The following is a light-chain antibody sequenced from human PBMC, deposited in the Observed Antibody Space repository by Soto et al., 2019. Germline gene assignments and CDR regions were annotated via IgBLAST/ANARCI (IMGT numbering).Light chain of an antibody. CDR2: GLS. V-gene: IGKV3-15*01. CDR1: QRITT. J-gene: IGKJ1*01. Sequence: EIVMTQSPATLSLSPGERATLSCRASQRITTVAWYQQKPGQAPRRLIYGLSIRAPGVPARFSVSGSGTEFTLTIGSLQSEDFAVYFCQQYYDWPTFGQGTRVEVK. CDR3: QQYYDWPT.